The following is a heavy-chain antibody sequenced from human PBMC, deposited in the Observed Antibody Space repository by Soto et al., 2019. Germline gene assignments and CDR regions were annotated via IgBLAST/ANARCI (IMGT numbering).Heavy chain of an antibody. CDR3: AKAPGAVAVHYFDY. J-gene: IGHJ4*02. D-gene: IGHD2-15*01. Sequence: EVQLLESGGGLVQRGGSLRLSCAASGFTFSSYAMTWVRQAPGKGLEWVSATGAVGASTYYADSVKGRFTISRDNSKNTLYLQMNSLRVEDTAVYYCAKAPGAVAVHYFDYWGQGTQVTVSS. V-gene: IGHV3-23*01. CDR2: TGAVGAST. CDR1: GFTFSSYA.